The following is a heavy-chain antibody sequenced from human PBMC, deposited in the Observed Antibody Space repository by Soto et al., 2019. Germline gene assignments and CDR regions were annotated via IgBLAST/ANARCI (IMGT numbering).Heavy chain of an antibody. CDR2: IYYSGST. J-gene: IGHJ6*02. CDR1: GGSISSGRYY. D-gene: IGHD3-3*01. CDR3: ARDTIFGVVNYHYGLDV. V-gene: IGHV4-31*03. Sequence: PSETLSLTCTVSGGSISSGRYYWSWIHEHPGKGLEWIGYIYYSGSTYYNPSLKSRVTISVDTSKNQFYLKLRSVTAADTAVYYCARDTIFGVVNYHYGLDVWGQGTTVTVSS.